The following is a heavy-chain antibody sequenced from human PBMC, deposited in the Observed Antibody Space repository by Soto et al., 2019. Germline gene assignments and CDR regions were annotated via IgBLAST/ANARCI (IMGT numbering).Heavy chain of an antibody. CDR1: GFSVSTHA. D-gene: IGHD4-4*01. CDR2: ISGGGERT. J-gene: IGHJ5*02. V-gene: IGHV3-23*01. CDR3: AKDGHDYTVYWGLFDP. Sequence: EVQLSESGGGLVQPGGSLRLSGAASGFSVSTHAMSWVRQAPGKGLEWVSVISGGGERTHYADSVKGRFSISRDISKNTLYLQMNSLRDEDTAVYYCAKDGHDYTVYWGLFDPWGQGTLVTVSS.